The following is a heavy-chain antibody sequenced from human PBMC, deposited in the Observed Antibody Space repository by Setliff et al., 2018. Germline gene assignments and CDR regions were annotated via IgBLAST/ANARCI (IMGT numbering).Heavy chain of an antibody. J-gene: IGHJ4*02. CDR3: ASCRYQVPYDY. D-gene: IGHD2-2*01. Sequence: SETMSLTCTVPGGSISSISYYWGWIRQPPGKGLEWIGTIYDSGNTYYNPSLKSRVTISVDTSKNQFSLKLNSVTAADTGVYYCASCRYQVPYDYWGQGTLVTVSS. V-gene: IGHV4-39*01. CDR2: IYDSGNT. CDR1: GGSISSISYY.